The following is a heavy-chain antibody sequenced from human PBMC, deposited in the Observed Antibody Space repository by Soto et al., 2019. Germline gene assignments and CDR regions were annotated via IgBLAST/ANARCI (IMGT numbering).Heavy chain of an antibody. Sequence: GASVKVSCKASGGTFSSYTISWVRQAPGQGLEWMGSIIPILGIANYAQKFQGRVTITADKSTSTAYMELSSLRSEDTAVYYCARDSCSGGSCYHLNQLDYWGQGTLVTVSS. CDR1: GGTFSSYT. CDR2: IIPILGIA. V-gene: IGHV1-69*04. CDR3: ARDSCSGGSCYHLNQLDY. D-gene: IGHD2-15*01. J-gene: IGHJ4*02.